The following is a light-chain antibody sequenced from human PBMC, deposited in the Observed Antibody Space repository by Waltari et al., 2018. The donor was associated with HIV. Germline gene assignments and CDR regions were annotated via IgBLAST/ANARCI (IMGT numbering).Light chain of an antibody. Sequence: QSALTQPPSASGSPGQSVTISCTGTSSDVCGYNYVSWYQQHPGKAPKLMIYGVNKRPAGVPDRFSGSKSGNTASLTVSGRQGEDEAEYYCSSYGGSNNVVFGGGTKLTVL. V-gene: IGLV2-8*01. CDR3: SSYGGSNNVV. CDR1: SSDVCGYNY. CDR2: GVN. J-gene: IGLJ2*01.